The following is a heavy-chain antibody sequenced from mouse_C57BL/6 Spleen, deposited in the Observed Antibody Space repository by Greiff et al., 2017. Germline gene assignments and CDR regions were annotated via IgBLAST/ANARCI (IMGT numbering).Heavy chain of an antibody. V-gene: IGHV1-82*01. D-gene: IGHD1-1*01. CDR3: SRDHYYGSSSVVYFDV. J-gene: IGHJ1*03. CDR2: IYPGDGDT. Sequence: QVQLKESGPELVKPGASVKLSCKASGYAFSSSWLNWVKQRPGQGLEWIGRIYPGDGDTNYNGKFKGKATLTADKSSSTAYMQLSSLTSEDSAVYFCSRDHYYGSSSVVYFDVWGTGTTVTVSS. CDR1: GYAFSSSW.